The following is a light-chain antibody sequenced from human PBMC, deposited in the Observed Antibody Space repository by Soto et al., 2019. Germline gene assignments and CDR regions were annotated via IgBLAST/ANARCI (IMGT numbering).Light chain of an antibody. Sequence: DIQMTQSPSSLSASVGDRVTITCRASQGISNYLAWYQQKPGKVPKLLIYAASTLQSGVPSRFSGSGSGTDVTLTISSLQPADVATYYCQKYNSAPLFTFGPGTKVYIK. CDR1: QGISNY. V-gene: IGKV1-27*01. J-gene: IGKJ3*01. CDR3: QKYNSAPLFT. CDR2: AAS.